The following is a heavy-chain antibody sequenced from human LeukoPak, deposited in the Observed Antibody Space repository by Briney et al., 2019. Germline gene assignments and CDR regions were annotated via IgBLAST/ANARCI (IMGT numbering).Heavy chain of an antibody. V-gene: IGHV3-21*01. CDR1: GFTFSSYA. J-gene: IGHJ4*02. CDR3: ARHYGDYAHFDY. CDR2: ISSSSSYI. Sequence: GGSLRLSCAASGFTFSSYAMSWVRQAPGKGLEWVSSISSSSSYIYYADSVKGRFTISRDNAKNSLYLQMNSLRAEVTAVYYCARHYGDYAHFDYWGQGTLVTVSS. D-gene: IGHD4-17*01.